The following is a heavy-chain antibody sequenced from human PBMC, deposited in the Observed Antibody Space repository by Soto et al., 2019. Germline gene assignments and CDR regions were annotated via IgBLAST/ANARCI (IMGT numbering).Heavy chain of an antibody. CDR2: ISSSSSYT. J-gene: IGHJ4*02. D-gene: IGHD7-27*01. CDR3: AGANWDGGGDY. Sequence: QVQLVESGGGLVKPGGSLRLSCAASGFTFSDYYMSWIRQAPGKGLEWVSYISSSSSYTNYADSVKGRFTISRDNAKNSLYLQTNSLRAEDTAVYYCAGANWDGGGDYWGQGTLVTVSS. CDR1: GFTFSDYY. V-gene: IGHV3-11*06.